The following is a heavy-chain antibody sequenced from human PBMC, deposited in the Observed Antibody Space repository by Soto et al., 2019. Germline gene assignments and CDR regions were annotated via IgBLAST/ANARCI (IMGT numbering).Heavy chain of an antibody. V-gene: IGHV3-15*07. CDR1: GFTFSNAW. J-gene: IGHJ4*02. D-gene: IGHD1-26*01. CDR2: IKSKTDGGTT. Sequence: GGSLRLSCAASGFTFSNAWMNWVRQAPGKGLEWVGRIKSKTDGGTTDYAAPVKGRFTISRDDSKNTLYLQMNSLKTEDTAVYYCTTDLPELPYEIQQDYWGQGTLVTVSS. CDR3: TTDLPELPYEIQQDY.